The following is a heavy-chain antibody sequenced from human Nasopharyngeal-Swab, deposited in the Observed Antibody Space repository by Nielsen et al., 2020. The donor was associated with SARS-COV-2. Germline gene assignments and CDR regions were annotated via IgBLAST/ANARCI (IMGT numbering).Heavy chain of an antibody. CDR2: ISGYNGNT. D-gene: IGHD6-13*01. J-gene: IGHJ5*02. Sequence: WVRQAPGQGLEGRGWISGYNGNTNYAQKFQDRVTVTMDTSTNTRYMGLRSLKSEDTAIYYCARDEGLTSSRYPPSFDPWGQGTLVTVSS. V-gene: IGHV1-18*01. CDR3: ARDEGLTSSRYPPSFDP.